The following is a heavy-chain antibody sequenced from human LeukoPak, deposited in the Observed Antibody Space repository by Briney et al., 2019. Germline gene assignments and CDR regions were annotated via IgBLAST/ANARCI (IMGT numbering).Heavy chain of an antibody. D-gene: IGHD3-22*01. CDR1: GFTFSSYA. J-gene: IGHJ4*02. CDR2: ISYDGSNK. Sequence: PGRSLRLSCAASGFTFSSYAMHWVRQAPGKGLEWVAVISYDGSNKYYADSVKGRFTISRDNSKNTLYLQMNSLRAEDTAVYYCAIYYGPFDYWGQGTLVTVSS. CDR3: AIYYGPFDY. V-gene: IGHV3-30*04.